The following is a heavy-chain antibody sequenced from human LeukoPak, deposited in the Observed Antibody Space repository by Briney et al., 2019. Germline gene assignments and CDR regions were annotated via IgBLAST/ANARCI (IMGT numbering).Heavy chain of an antibody. CDR3: AKGESNWGTSPPFDY. D-gene: IGHD7-27*01. J-gene: IGHJ4*02. V-gene: IGHV3-NL1*01. CDR2: ISNNGDYT. Sequence: PGRSLRLSCAASGFTFSSYGMHWVRQAPGKGLEWVSAISNNGDYTYYVDSVKGRFTISRDNSKNTLYLQMNSLRAEDTAVYSCAKGESNWGTSPPFDYWGQGTLVTVSS. CDR1: GFTFSSYG.